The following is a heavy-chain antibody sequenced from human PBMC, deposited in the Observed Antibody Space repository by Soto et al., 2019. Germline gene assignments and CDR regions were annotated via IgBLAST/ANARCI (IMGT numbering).Heavy chain of an antibody. Sequence: PVNLACKTSVYRKSIYPVSRRRQAPGQGLEWMGGIIPIFGTANYAQKLQGRVTMTTDTSTSTAYMELRSLRSDDTAVYYCARGHYGDYFDYWGQGTLVTVSS. CDR2: IIPIFGTA. CDR1: VYRKSIYP. V-gene: IGHV1-69*05. D-gene: IGHD4-17*01. CDR3: ARGHYGDYFDY. J-gene: IGHJ4*02.